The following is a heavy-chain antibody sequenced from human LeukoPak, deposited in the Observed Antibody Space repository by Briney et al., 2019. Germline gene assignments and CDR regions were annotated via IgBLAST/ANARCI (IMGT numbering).Heavy chain of an antibody. J-gene: IGHJ4*02. Sequence: ASVKVSCKASGYTFTGYYMHWVRQAPGQGLEWMGWMSPDSGGTSYAQKFQGRVTMTRDTSISTAYMELSRLTSDDTAVYYCARAHDRQWLEGHYFDYWGQGTLVTVSS. CDR3: ARAHDRQWLEGHYFDY. D-gene: IGHD6-19*01. CDR2: MSPDSGGT. V-gene: IGHV1-2*02. CDR1: GYTFTGYY.